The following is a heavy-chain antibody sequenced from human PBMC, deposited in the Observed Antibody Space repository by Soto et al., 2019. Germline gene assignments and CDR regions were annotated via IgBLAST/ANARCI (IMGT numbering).Heavy chain of an antibody. Sequence: QVQLVQSGAEVKKPGASVKVSCKASGYTFNKYAISWVRQAPGQGLEWMGWVSGANGNTNYAQKLEGRVTMTSDTSTSTAYMEMENLRSDDTAVYYCARDQGGSYYVAIDYWGQGTLVTVSS. CDR1: GYTFNKYA. D-gene: IGHD3-10*01. CDR2: VSGANGNT. J-gene: IGHJ4*02. V-gene: IGHV1-18*04. CDR3: ARDQGGSYYVAIDY.